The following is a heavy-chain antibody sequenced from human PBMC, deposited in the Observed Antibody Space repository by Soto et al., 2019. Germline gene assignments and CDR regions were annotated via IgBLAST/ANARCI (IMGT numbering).Heavy chain of an antibody. D-gene: IGHD3-9*01. CDR1: GYSFTSYW. CDR2: IDPSDSYT. Sequence: GESLKISCKGSGYSFTSYWISWVRQMPGKGLEWMGRIDPSDSYTNYSPSFQGHVTISADKSISTAYLQWSSLKASDTAMYYCAILSESYDILTGYYGYYGMDVWGQGTTVTVSS. CDR3: AILSESYDILTGYYGYYGMDV. J-gene: IGHJ6*02. V-gene: IGHV5-10-1*01.